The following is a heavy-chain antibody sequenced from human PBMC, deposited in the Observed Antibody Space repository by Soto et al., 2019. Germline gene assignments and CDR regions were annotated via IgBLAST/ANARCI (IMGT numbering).Heavy chain of an antibody. Sequence: PGGSLRLSCAASGFTFSTYGMHWVRRAPGKGLEWVAAMSYDGTKEYYVDSVKGRFTISRDNSRNTLFLQLNSLRAEDTAVYYCAKEYGSTWIDHWGQGTLVTVSS. CDR1: GFTFSTYG. CDR3: AKEYGSTWIDH. D-gene: IGHD6-13*01. J-gene: IGHJ4*02. CDR2: MSYDGTKE. V-gene: IGHV3-30*18.